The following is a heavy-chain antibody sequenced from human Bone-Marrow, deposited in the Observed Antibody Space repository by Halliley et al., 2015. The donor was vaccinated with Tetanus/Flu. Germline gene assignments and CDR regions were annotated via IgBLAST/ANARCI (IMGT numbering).Heavy chain of an antibody. J-gene: IGHJ5*02. V-gene: IGHV3-21*01. Sequence: SISPGSSHIYQIDSGRGRFTISRDNAKNSLYLLINSLRAEDTAVYYCAKAREAFLTGLNDFDHWGQGTLVTVSS. D-gene: IGHD3-3*02. CDR2: ISPGSSHI. CDR3: AKAREAFLTGLNDFDH.